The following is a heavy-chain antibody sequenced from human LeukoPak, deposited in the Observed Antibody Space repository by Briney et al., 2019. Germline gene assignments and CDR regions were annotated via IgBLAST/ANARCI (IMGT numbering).Heavy chain of an antibody. V-gene: IGHV3-23*01. J-gene: IGHJ3*02. CDR3: AKGGTYYYDSSGYYRDAFDI. D-gene: IGHD3-22*01. CDR2: ISGRGGST. CDR1: GFTFSSYA. Sequence: GSLRLSCAASGFTFSSYAMSWVRQAPGKGLEWVSAISGRGGSTYYADSVKGRFTISRDNSKNTLYLQMNSLRAEDTAVYYCAKGGTYYYDSSGYYRDAFDIWGQGTMVTVSS.